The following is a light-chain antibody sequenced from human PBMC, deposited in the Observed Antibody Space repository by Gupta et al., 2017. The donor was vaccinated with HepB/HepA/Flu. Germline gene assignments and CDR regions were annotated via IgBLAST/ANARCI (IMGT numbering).Light chain of an antibody. J-gene: IGKJ2*01. CDR2: KAS. CDR3: QQYNSYPYT. Sequence: DIEMTQSPSTLSASVGDRVTITCRASQSISSWLAWYQQKPGKAPKLLIYKASSLESGVPSRFSGSGSGTEFTLTISSLQPDDFATYYCQQYNSYPYTFGQGTKLEIK. V-gene: IGKV1-5*03. CDR1: QSISSW.